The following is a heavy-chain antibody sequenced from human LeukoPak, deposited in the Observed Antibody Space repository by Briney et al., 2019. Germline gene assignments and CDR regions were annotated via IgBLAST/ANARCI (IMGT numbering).Heavy chain of an antibody. V-gene: IGHV4-39*01. CDR3: ARPDYLGGERWLENWFDP. J-gene: IGHJ5*02. D-gene: IGHD6-19*01. CDR1: GGSISSSSYY. Sequence: SETLSLTCTVSGGSISSSSYYWGWIRQPPGKGLEWIGSIYYSGSTYYNPSLKSRVTISVDTSKNQFSLKLSSVTAADTAVYYCARPDYLGGERWLENWFDPWGQGTLVTVSS. CDR2: IYYSGST.